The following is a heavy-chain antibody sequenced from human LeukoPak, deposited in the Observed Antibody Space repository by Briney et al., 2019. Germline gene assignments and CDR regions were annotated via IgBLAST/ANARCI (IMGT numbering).Heavy chain of an antibody. CDR1: GGSITNYL. V-gene: IGHV4-59*08. CDR3: ARHESCGGGTCSTGRWFDP. CDR2: IFYSGTT. Sequence: SETLSLTCTVSGGSITNYLWSWIRQPPGEGLEWIGYIFYSGTTKYNPSLGSRITISVDTPKNQVSLRLYSVTAADTAVYYCARHESCGGGTCSTGRWFDPWGQGTLVTVSS. J-gene: IGHJ5*02. D-gene: IGHD2-15*01.